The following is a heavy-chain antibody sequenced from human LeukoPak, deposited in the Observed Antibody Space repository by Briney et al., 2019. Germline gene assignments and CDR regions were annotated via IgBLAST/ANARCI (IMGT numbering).Heavy chain of an antibody. CDR2: IYYSGST. D-gene: IGHD3-3*01. Sequence: SETLSLTCTVSGGSISSHYWSWIRQPPGKGLEWIGYIYYSGSTNYNPSLKSRVSISVDTSKNQFSLKLSSVTAADTAVYYCARDRHYDFWSPSYMDVWGKGTTVTVSS. CDR3: ARDRHYDFWSPSYMDV. J-gene: IGHJ6*03. V-gene: IGHV4-59*11. CDR1: GGSISSHY.